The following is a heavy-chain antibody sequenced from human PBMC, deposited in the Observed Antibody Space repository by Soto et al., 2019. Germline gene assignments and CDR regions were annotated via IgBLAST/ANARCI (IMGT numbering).Heavy chain of an antibody. CDR3: ARVGSGWYDYYGMDV. CDR1: GFTFSSYW. Sequence: GGSLRLSCAASGFTFSSYWMSWVRQAPGKGLELVANIKQDGSEKYYVDSVKGRFTISRDNAKNSLYLQMNSLRAEDTAVYYCARVGSGWYDYYGMDVWGQGTTVTVSS. CDR2: IKQDGSEK. J-gene: IGHJ6*02. D-gene: IGHD6-19*01. V-gene: IGHV3-7*01.